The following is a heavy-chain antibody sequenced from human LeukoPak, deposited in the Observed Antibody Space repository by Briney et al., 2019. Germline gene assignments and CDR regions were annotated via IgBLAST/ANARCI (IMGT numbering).Heavy chain of an antibody. Sequence: ASVKVSCKASGGTFSSYAISWVRQAPGQGLEWMGRIIPILGIANYAQKFQGRVTITADESTSTAYMELSSLRSEDTAVYYCARSSPAATVTIDYWGQGTLVTVSS. V-gene: IGHV1-69*04. CDR1: GGTFSSYA. J-gene: IGHJ4*02. D-gene: IGHD4-17*01. CDR2: IIPILGIA. CDR3: ARSSPAATVTIDY.